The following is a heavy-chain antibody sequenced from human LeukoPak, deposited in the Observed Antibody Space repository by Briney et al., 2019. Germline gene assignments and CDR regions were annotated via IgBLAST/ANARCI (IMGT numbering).Heavy chain of an antibody. CDR3: ARCKNWAYYYYYGMDV. CDR2: MNPNSGNT. CDR1: GYTFTSHD. Sequence: GASVKVSCKASGYTFTSHDINWVRQATGQGLEWMGWMNPNSGNTGYAQKFQGRVTMTRNTSISTAYMELSSLRSEDTAVYYCARCKNWAYYYYYGMDVWGQGTTVTVSS. D-gene: IGHD7-27*01. V-gene: IGHV1-8*01. J-gene: IGHJ6*02.